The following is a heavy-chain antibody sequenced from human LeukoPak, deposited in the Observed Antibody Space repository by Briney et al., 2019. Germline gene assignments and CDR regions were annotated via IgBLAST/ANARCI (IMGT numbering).Heavy chain of an antibody. V-gene: IGHV4-59*01. CDR1: GGSISSYY. CDR3: ARGLWFGELYY. Sequence: SETLSLTCTVSGGSISSYYWSWIRQPPGKGLEWIGYIYYSGSTNYNPSLKSRVTISVDTSKNQFSLKLGSVTAADTAVYYCARGLWFGELYYWGQGTLVTVSS. J-gene: IGHJ4*02. CDR2: IYYSGST. D-gene: IGHD3-10*01.